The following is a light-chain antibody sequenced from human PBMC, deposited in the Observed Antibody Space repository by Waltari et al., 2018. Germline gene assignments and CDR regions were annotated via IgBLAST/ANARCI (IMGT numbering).Light chain of an antibody. V-gene: IGKV3-20*01. CDR2: DAS. CDR1: QSVSRT. CDR3: QKYGTLPAT. Sequence: EIVLTQSPGTLSLSPGARATLSCRASQSVSRTLAWYQQKPGQAPRLLIYDASTRATGIPDRFSGSGFGTDFSLTISRLEPEDCAVYYCQKYGTLPATFGQGTTVEIK. J-gene: IGKJ1*01.